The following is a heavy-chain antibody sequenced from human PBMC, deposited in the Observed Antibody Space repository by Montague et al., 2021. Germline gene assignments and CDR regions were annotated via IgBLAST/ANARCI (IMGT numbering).Heavy chain of an antibody. Sequence: SETRSLTCTVSGGSISSTSYYWGWIRQPPGTGLEWIGSIYYSGSTYYNPSLKSRVTISADTSKNQFSLRLRSVTAADTAVYYCARRMGFVVVTEHDAFDXWGQGTMVTVSS. CDR1: GGSISSTSYY. D-gene: IGHD2-21*02. J-gene: IGHJ3*02. V-gene: IGHV4-39*01. CDR3: ARRMGFVVVTEHDAFDX. CDR2: IYYSGST.